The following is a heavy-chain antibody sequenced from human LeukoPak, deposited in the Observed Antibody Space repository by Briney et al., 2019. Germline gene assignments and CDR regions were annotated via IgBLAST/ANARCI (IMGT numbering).Heavy chain of an antibody. Sequence: PSETLSLTCTVSGGSISSSSYYWGWIRQPPGKGLEWIGSIYYSGSTYYNPSLKSRVTISVDTSKNQFSLKLSSVTAADTAVYYCARWTQGGDTEYYFDYWGQGTLVTVSS. J-gene: IGHJ4*02. V-gene: IGHV4-39*01. D-gene: IGHD3-16*01. CDR2: IYYSGST. CDR1: GGSISSSSYY. CDR3: ARWTQGGDTEYYFDY.